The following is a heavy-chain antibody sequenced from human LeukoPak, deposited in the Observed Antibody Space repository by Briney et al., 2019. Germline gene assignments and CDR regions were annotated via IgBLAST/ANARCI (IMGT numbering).Heavy chain of an antibody. CDR2: IHTSGST. CDR1: SGSMNNYY. CDR3: ARFQWLVHFDY. V-gene: IGHV4-4*07. Sequence: SETLSLTCTVSSGSMNNYYWTWIRQPAGKGLEWIGRIHTSGSTKYNPSLKSRVSMSVDTSKHQFSLKLSSVTAADTAVYYCARFQWLVHFDYWGQGTLVTVSS. J-gene: IGHJ4*02. D-gene: IGHD6-19*01.